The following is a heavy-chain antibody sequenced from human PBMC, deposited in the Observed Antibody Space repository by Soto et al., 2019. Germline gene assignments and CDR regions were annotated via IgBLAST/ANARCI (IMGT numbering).Heavy chain of an antibody. CDR3: ARPHFCSSYYFDY. V-gene: IGHV1-3*01. Sequence: QVQLVQSGAEVKKPGASVKVTCKASGYTFTSYAMHWVRQAPGQRLEWMGWINAGNGNTKYSQKFQGRVTITRDTTASTAYMELSSLRFEDTAVYYCARPHFCSSYYFDYWGQGTLVTVSS. CDR1: GYTFTSYA. D-gene: IGHD6-13*01. CDR2: INAGNGNT. J-gene: IGHJ4*02.